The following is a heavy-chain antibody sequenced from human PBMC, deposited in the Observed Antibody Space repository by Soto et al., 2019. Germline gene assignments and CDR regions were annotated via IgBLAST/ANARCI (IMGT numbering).Heavy chain of an antibody. J-gene: IGHJ6*02. CDR1: GGSISSDGYY. CDR3: ARKGFGELDV. D-gene: IGHD3-10*01. V-gene: IGHV4-31*03. CDR2: IYYSGST. Sequence: QVQLQESGPGLVKPSQTLFLTCTVSGGSISSDGYYWSWIRRHPGKGLEWIGYIYYSGSTYYNPSLKSRVTISVDTSKNQFSLKLSSVTAADTAVYYCARKGFGELDVWGQGTTVTVSS.